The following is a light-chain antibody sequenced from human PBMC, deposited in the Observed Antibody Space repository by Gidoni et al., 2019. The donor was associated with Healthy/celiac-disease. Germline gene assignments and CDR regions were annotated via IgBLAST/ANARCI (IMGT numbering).Light chain of an antibody. Sequence: IVLTQSPATLSLSPGERATLSCRASQSVSSYLAWYQQQPGQAPRLLIYAASNRTTGIPPRFSGSGSGTDITLTISSLEPEDFAVYYCQQSSNWPLTFGGGTKVEIK. J-gene: IGKJ4*01. V-gene: IGKV3-11*01. CDR1: QSVSSY. CDR2: AAS. CDR3: QQSSNWPLT.